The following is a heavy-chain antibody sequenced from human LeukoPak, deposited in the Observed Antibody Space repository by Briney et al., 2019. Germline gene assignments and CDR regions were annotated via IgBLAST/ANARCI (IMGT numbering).Heavy chain of an antibody. CDR2: ISGDGRGT. J-gene: IGHJ4*02. Sequence: GGSMRLSCAASGFIFTDYWMHWVRQGPGKELVWVARISGDGRGTTYADSVKGRFTISRDNAKNSLYLQVNSLRAEDTAMYYCAGQTTVITPPDFWGQGTLVTVSS. CDR1: GFIFTDYW. D-gene: IGHD4-23*01. V-gene: IGHV3-74*01. CDR3: AGQTTVITPPDF.